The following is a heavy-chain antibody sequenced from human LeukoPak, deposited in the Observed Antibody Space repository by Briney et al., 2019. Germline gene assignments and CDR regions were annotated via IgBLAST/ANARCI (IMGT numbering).Heavy chain of an antibody. V-gene: IGHV4-39*02. CDR2: IYYSGST. D-gene: IGHD1/OR15-1a*01. Sequence: PSETLSLTCTVSGGSISSSSYYWGWLRQPPGKGLEWIGNIYYSGSTYYNPSLKSRITISVDTSKNRFSLKLSSVTAADTAVYYCARDGRNTHYYYYMDVWGKGTTVTVSS. CDR3: ARDGRNTHYYYYMDV. J-gene: IGHJ6*03. CDR1: GGSISSSSYY.